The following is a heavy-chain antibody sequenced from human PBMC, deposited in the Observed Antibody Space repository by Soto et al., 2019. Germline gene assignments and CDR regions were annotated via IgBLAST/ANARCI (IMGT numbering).Heavy chain of an antibody. J-gene: IGHJ4*02. CDR3: ARESCSSTSCYSRIFDY. CDR1: GYTFTGYY. Sequence: ASVKVSCKASGYTFTGYYMHWVRQAPGQGLEWMGWINPNSGGTNYAQKFQGWVTMTRDTSISTAYMELSRLRSDDTAVYYCARESCSSTSCYSRIFDYWGQGTLVTVSS. D-gene: IGHD2-2*01. V-gene: IGHV1-2*04. CDR2: INPNSGGT.